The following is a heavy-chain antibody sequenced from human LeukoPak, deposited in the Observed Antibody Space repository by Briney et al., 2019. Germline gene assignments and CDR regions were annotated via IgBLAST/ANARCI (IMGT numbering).Heavy chain of an antibody. CDR1: GGTFSSYA. CDR3: ARLGATNYYDSSGYLGPFDY. Sequence: WASVKVSCKASGGTFSSYAISWVRQAPGQGLEWMGGIIPIFGTANYAQKFQGRVTITADESTSTAYMELSSLRSEDTAVYYCARLGATNYYDSSGYLGPFDYWGQGTLVTVSS. D-gene: IGHD3-22*01. J-gene: IGHJ4*02. V-gene: IGHV1-69*13. CDR2: IIPIFGTA.